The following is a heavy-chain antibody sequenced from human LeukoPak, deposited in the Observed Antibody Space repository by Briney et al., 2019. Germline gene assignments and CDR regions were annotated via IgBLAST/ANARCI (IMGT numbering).Heavy chain of an antibody. V-gene: IGHV3-9*01. CDR2: ISWNSGSI. CDR3: AKDLGVEATNTFDY. D-gene: IGHD2-8*01. J-gene: IGHJ4*02. CDR1: GFTFDDYA. Sequence: GGSLRLSCAASGFTFDDYAMHWVRQGPGKGLEWVSGISWNSGSIGYADSVKGRFTISRDNAKNSLYLQMNSLRAEDTALYYCAKDLGVEATNTFDYWGQGTLVTVSS.